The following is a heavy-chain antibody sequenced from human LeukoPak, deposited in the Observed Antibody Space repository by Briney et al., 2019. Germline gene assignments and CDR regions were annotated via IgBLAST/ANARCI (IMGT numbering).Heavy chain of an antibody. CDR3: ARGRTYDYVWGSYRWYSFDY. CDR2: ISSSSSDI. CDR1: GFTSSSDS. V-gene: IGHV3-21*01. D-gene: IGHD3-16*02. J-gene: IGHJ4*02. Sequence: PGGSLRLSSAASGFTSSSDSMNSVRPAPGKGLGWVSSISSSSSDIYYTDSVKGRFTLSRDNAKNSLDLPMNSLRAEDTAVYYCARGRTYDYVWGSYRWYSFDYWGQGTLVTVSS.